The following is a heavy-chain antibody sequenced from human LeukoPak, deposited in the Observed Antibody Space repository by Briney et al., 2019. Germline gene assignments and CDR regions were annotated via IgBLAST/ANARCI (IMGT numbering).Heavy chain of an antibody. CDR1: GGSISSYY. Sequence: PSETLSLTCTVSGGSISSYYWSWIRQPPGKGLEWIGYIYYSGSTNYNPSLKSRVTISVDTSKNQFSLKLSSVTAADTAVYYCARRLTVTTFRYYYYYMDVWGKGTTVTISS. CDR2: IYYSGST. J-gene: IGHJ6*03. CDR3: ARRLTVTTFRYYYYYMDV. V-gene: IGHV4-59*01. D-gene: IGHD4-17*01.